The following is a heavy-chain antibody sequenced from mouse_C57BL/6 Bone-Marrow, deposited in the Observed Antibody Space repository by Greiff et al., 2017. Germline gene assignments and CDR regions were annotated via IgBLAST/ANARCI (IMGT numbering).Heavy chain of an antibody. CDR3: ARRGDDYDGYYFDY. CDR2: IYPGSGST. J-gene: IGHJ2*01. CDR1: GYTFTSYW. Sequence: QVQLQQPGAELVKPGASVKMSCKASGYTFTSYWITWVKQRPGQGLEWIGDIYPGSGSTNYNEKFKSKATLTVDTSSSTAYMQLSSLTSEDSAVYYCARRGDDYDGYYFDYWGQGTTLTVSS. V-gene: IGHV1-55*01. D-gene: IGHD2-4*01.